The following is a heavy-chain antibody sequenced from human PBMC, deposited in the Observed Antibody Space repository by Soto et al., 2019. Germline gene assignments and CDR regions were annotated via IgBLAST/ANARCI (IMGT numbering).Heavy chain of an antibody. CDR3: AREGYSGYDPSSPGLDYYGMDV. Sequence: SETLSLTCTVSGGSISSGGYYWSWIRQHPGKGLEWIGYIYYSGSTYYNPSLKSRVTISVDTSKNQFSLKLSSVTAADTAVYYCAREGYSGYDPSSPGLDYYGMDVWGQGTTVTVSS. CDR1: GGSISSGGYY. CDR2: IYYSGST. J-gene: IGHJ6*02. V-gene: IGHV4-31*03. D-gene: IGHD5-12*01.